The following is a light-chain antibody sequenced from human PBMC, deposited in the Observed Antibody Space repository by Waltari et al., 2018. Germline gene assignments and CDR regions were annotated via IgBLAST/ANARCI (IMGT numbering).Light chain of an antibody. CDR1: QSVSRT. Sequence: EIVLTHSPGPLSFSPGERATLSCRASQSVSRTLAWYQQKPGQAPRLLIFGASTRATGIPDRFSGSGSGTDFSLTISRLEPEDFAVYYCQHYVRLPATFGQGTKVEIK. J-gene: IGKJ1*01. CDR2: GAS. V-gene: IGKV3-20*01. CDR3: QHYVRLPAT.